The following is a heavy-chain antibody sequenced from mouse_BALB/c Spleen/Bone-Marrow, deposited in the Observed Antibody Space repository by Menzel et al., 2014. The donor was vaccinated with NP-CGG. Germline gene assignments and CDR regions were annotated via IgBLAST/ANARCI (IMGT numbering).Heavy chain of an antibody. CDR2: INPGSGGT. D-gene: IGHD2-14*01. Sequence: QVQLQQSGAELVRPGTSVKVSCKASGYAFTNYLIEWVKQRPGQGLEWIGVINPGSGGTNYNEKFKGKAILTLDTSASTTYVDLSSLTAEDSAVYYCARHHRYAYYFDFWGQGTTLIVSS. CDR1: GYAFTNYL. CDR3: ARHHRYAYYFDF. V-gene: IGHV1-54*01. J-gene: IGHJ2*01.